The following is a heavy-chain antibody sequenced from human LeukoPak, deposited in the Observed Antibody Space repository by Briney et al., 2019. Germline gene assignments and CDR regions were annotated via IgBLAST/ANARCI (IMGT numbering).Heavy chain of an antibody. CDR2: ISSSGSTI. J-gene: IGHJ4*02. Sequence: GGSLRLSCAASGFTFGSYEMNWVRQAPGKGLEWVSYISSSGSTIYYADSVKGRFTISRDNAKNSLYLQMNSLRAEDTAVYYCARGIAAADLDYWGQGTLVTVSS. CDR1: GFTFGSYE. CDR3: ARGIAAADLDY. V-gene: IGHV3-48*03. D-gene: IGHD6-13*01.